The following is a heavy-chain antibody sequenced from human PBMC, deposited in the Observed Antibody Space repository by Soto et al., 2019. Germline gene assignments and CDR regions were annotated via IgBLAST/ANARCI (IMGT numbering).Heavy chain of an antibody. V-gene: IGHV4-39*01. CDR3: ARQGYYGSGSYFSYYYYGMDV. CDR1: GGSISSSSYY. Sequence: SETLSLTCTDSGGSISSSSYYWGWIRQTPGKGLEWIGSIYYSGSTYYNPSLKSRVTISVDTSKNQFSLKLSSVTAADTAVYYCARQGYYGSGSYFSYYYYGMDVWGQGTTVTVSS. D-gene: IGHD3-10*01. J-gene: IGHJ6*02. CDR2: IYYSGST.